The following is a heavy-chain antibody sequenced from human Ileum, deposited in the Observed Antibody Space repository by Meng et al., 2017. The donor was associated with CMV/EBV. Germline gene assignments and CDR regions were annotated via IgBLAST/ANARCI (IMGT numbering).Heavy chain of an antibody. CDR2: ITAAGRTI. J-gene: IGHJ6*02. CDR3: ARVPWNYDVWSIRHYTPGQYYGLDV. Sequence: GESLKISCVVSGFTFSDYEMNWVRQAPAKGLEWVERITAAGRTIDYADSVKGGFTISRDSAKNSLFLQMNSLKAEDTATYYCARVPWNYDVWSIRHYTPGQYYGLDVWGQGTTVTVSS. D-gene: IGHD3-3*01. CDR1: GFTFSDYE. V-gene: IGHV3-48*03.